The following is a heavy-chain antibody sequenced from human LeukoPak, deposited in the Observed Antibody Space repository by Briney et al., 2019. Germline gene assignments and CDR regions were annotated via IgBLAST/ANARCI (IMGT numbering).Heavy chain of an antibody. V-gene: IGHV3-30*04. J-gene: IGHJ6*04. CDR3: GRDRGVNLVVVAPYYYGMDV. CDR2: ISYDGSSK. D-gene: IGHD2-15*01. CDR1: GFTFSSYA. Sequence: GRSLRLSCAASGFTFSSYAMHWVRQAPGKGLEWVAVISYDGSSKYYADSVKGRFTISRDNSKNTLYLQMNSLRAEDTAVYYCGRDRGVNLVVVAPYYYGMDVWGKGTTVTVSS.